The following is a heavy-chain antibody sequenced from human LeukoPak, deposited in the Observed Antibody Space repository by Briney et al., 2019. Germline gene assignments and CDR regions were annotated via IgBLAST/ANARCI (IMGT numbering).Heavy chain of an antibody. CDR3: ARHVDGRSWFDP. CDR2: IYYSGST. CDR1: GGSFSSSSYY. J-gene: IGHJ5*02. V-gene: IGHV4-39*01. D-gene: IGHD5-12*01. Sequence: SETLSLTCSVFGGSFSSSSYYWGWIRQPPGKGLEWIGSIYYSGSTYYNPSLKSRVTISIDTSKNQFSLKLSSVTAADTAVYYCARHVDGRSWFDPWGQGTLVTVSS.